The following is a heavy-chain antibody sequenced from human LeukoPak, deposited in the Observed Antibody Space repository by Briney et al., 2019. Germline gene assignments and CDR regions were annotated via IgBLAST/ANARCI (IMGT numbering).Heavy chain of an antibody. Sequence: GGSLRLSCAASGFTFSSYAMSWVRQAPGKGLEWVSAISGSGGSTYYADSVKGRFTISRDNSENTLYLQMNSLRVEDTAVYFCAKDRPNYYGSNGHYYRRDGDYWGQGTLVTVSS. D-gene: IGHD3-22*01. CDR1: GFTFSSYA. J-gene: IGHJ4*02. CDR3: AKDRPNYYGSNGHYYRRDGDY. V-gene: IGHV3-23*01. CDR2: ISGSGGST.